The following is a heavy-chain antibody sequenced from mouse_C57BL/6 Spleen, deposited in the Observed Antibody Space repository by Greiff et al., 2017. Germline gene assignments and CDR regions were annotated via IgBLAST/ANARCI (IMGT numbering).Heavy chain of an antibody. J-gene: IGHJ2*01. Sequence: VQLQQPGAELVMPGASVKMSCKASGYTFTSYWMPWVKQRPGQGLEWIGEIDPAGGYTNYNQKFKGKATLTVDTSSSTAYMQLSSLTSADSAVYYCASSGTRGYFDYWGQGTTLTVSS. CDR1: GYTFTSYW. D-gene: IGHD4-1*01. CDR2: IDPAGGYT. V-gene: IGHV1-69*01. CDR3: ASSGTRGYFDY.